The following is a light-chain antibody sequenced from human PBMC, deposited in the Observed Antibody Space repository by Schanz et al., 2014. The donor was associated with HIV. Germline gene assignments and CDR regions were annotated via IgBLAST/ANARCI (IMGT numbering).Light chain of an antibody. CDR2: NNN. V-gene: IGLV1-44*01. CDR3: AAWDDTLRGRV. Sequence: QSVLTQPPSASGTPGQRVTISCSGSSSNIGSNTVNWYQQLPGTAPKVLIYNNNQRPSGVPDRFSGSKSGTSASLAISGLRSEDEADYHCAAWDDTLRGRVFGGGTKLTVL. CDR1: SSNIGSNT. J-gene: IGLJ3*02.